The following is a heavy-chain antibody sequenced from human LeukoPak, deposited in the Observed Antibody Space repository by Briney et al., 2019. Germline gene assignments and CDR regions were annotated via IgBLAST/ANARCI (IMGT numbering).Heavy chain of an antibody. J-gene: IGHJ6*02. CDR2: INAGNGNT. Sequence: ASVKVSCKASGYTFTSYAMHWVRQAPGQRLEWMGWINAGNGNTKYSQKFQGRVTITRDTSASTAYMELSSLRSEDTAVYYCASNNLTVTTRYYYYGMDVWGQGTTVTVSS. CDR1: GYTFTSYA. D-gene: IGHD4-17*01. CDR3: ASNNLTVTTRYYYYGMDV. V-gene: IGHV1-3*01.